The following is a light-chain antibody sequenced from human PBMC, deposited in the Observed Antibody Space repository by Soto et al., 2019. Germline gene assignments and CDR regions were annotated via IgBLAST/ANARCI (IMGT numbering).Light chain of an antibody. Sequence: DIPMTQSPSTLSASVGDRVTITCRASQSISSWLAWYQQKPGKAPNLLIFDASSLEGGVPSRFSGSGSGTEFTLTITYLQPDDFATYYCQQYSTYSIMFGQGTKVDIK. V-gene: IGKV1-5*01. CDR2: DAS. J-gene: IGKJ1*01. CDR3: QQYSTYSIM. CDR1: QSISSW.